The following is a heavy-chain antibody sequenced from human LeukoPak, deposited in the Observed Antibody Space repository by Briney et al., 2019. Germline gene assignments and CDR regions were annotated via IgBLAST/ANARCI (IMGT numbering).Heavy chain of an antibody. CDR1: GFTFSSYW. CDR3: ARGTIAAAGYYYFDY. Sequence: GGSLRLSCAASGFTFSSYWMSCVRQAPGKGLEWVANIKQDGSEKYYVDSVKGRFTISRDNAKNSLYLQMNSLRAEDTAVYYCARGTIAAAGYYYFDYWGQGTQVTVSS. CDR2: IKQDGSEK. J-gene: IGHJ4*02. D-gene: IGHD6-13*01. V-gene: IGHV3-7*04.